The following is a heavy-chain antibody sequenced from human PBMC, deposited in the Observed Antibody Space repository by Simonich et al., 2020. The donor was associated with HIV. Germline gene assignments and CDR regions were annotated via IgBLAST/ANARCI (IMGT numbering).Heavy chain of an antibody. J-gene: IGHJ4*02. Sequence: EVQLVESGGGLVKPGGSLRLSCAASGFTFSSNSMNWVRQAPGKGLEWVSSISSSSSYIYYADSGKGRFTISRDNAKNSRYLQMNSLRAEDTAVYYCARDGRKGSSTSCSDYWGQGTLVTVSS. CDR1: GFTFSSNS. V-gene: IGHV3-21*01. CDR2: ISSSSSYI. D-gene: IGHD2-2*01. CDR3: ARDGRKGSSTSCSDY.